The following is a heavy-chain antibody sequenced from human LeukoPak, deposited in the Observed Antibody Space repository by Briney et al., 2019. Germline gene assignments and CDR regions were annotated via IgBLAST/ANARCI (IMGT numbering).Heavy chain of an antibody. V-gene: IGHV4-34*01. CDR3: ARGVRGYGGDL. CDR1: GGSFRGYY. CDR2: INHSGST. Sequence: SETLSLTCAVYGGSFRGYYWSWIRQPPGKGREWIGEINHSGSTNYNPSLKSRVTISVDTSKHQFSLKLSSVTAADTAVYYCARGVRGYGGDLWGQGTLVTVSS. D-gene: IGHD4-23*01. J-gene: IGHJ5*02.